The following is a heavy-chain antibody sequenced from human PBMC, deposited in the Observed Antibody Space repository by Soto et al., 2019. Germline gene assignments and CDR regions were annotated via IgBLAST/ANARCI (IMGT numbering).Heavy chain of an antibody. CDR2: ISSSSSYI. CDR1: GFTFSSYS. V-gene: IGHV3-21*01. CDR3: ARDPSYSNYPYNWFDP. J-gene: IGHJ5*02. D-gene: IGHD4-4*01. Sequence: GSLRLSFAASGFTFSSYSMNWVRQAPGKGLEWVSSISSSSSYIYYADSVKGRFTISRDNAKNSLYLQMNSLRAEDTAVYYCARDPSYSNYPYNWFDPWGQGTLVTVSS.